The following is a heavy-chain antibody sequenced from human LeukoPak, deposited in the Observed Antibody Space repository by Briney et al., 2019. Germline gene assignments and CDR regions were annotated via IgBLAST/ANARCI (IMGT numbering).Heavy chain of an antibody. Sequence: PGGSLRLSCAASGFTFSSYAMSWVRQAPGKGLEWVSIIYRGGGTYYADSVKGRFTISRDNSQNTLYLQMNSLRAEDTALYYCSRARDYAVDIWGQGTMVTVSS. V-gene: IGHV3-66*01. J-gene: IGHJ3*02. CDR3: SRARDYAVDI. CDR1: GFTFSSYA. CDR2: IYRGGGT.